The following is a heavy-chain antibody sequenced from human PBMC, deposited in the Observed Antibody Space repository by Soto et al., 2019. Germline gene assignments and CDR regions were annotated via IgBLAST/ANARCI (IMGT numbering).Heavy chain of an antibody. CDR2: ISGSGGST. CDR3: AKGPHSASGYYDMDV. V-gene: IGHV3-23*01. CDR1: GFTFSSYA. D-gene: IGHD3-10*01. Sequence: PGGSLRLSCAASGFTFSSYAMSWVRQAPGKGLEWVSAISGSGGSTYYADSVKGRFTISRDNSKNTLYLQMNSLRAEDTAVYYCAKGPHSASGYYDMDVWGKGTTVTVSS. J-gene: IGHJ6*03.